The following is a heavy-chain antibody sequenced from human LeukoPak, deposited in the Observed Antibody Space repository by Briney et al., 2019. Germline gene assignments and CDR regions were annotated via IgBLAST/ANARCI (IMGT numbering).Heavy chain of an antibody. V-gene: IGHV5-51*01. D-gene: IGHD6-13*01. Sequence: GESLKFSCKGSGYSFTSYWIGWVRQMPGNGLEWRGIIYPGDSDTRYSPSSQGQVTISADKSISPAYLQWSSLKASDTAMYYCASQYSSSSSSLNWGQGTLVTVSS. CDR1: GYSFTSYW. CDR3: ASQYSSSSSSLN. J-gene: IGHJ1*01. CDR2: IYPGDSDT.